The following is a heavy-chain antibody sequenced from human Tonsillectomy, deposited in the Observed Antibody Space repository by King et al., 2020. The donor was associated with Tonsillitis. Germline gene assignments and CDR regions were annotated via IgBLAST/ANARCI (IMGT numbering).Heavy chain of an antibody. CDR3: ARRLQDSYGSGNLYWYFDI. J-gene: IGHJ2*01. D-gene: IGHD3-10*01. CDR1: GGSISSSSYY. V-gene: IGHV4-39*01. CDR2: IFYSGYT. Sequence: QLQESGPGLVKPSETLSLTCTVSGGSISSSSYYWGWIRQPPGKGLEWIGNIFYSGYTYYNPSLKSRVTISVDTSKNQFSLKLSSVTAADTAVYYCARRLQDSYGSGNLYWYFDIWGRGTLVTVSS.